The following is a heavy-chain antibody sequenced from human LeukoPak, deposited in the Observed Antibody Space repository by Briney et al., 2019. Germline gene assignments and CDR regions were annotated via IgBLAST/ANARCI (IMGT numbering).Heavy chain of an antibody. J-gene: IGHJ4*02. CDR2: ISYDGSNK. V-gene: IGHV3-30-3*02. CDR3: AKLSQYYESTAYMDH. CDR1: GFTFSSYA. Sequence: QPGGSLRLSCAASGFTFSSYAMHWVRQAPGKGLEWVAVISYDGSNKYYADSVKGRFTISRDNSKNTLYLQMNSLTAEDTALYYCAKLSQYYESTAYMDHWGQGTLVSVSS. D-gene: IGHD2/OR15-2a*01.